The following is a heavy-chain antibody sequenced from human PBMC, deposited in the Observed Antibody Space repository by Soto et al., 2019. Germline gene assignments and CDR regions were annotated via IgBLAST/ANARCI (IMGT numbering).Heavy chain of an antibody. V-gene: IGHV3-23*01. CDR1: GFTFSSYA. J-gene: IGHJ4*02. D-gene: IGHD1-26*01. CDR2: ISGSGSNT. Sequence: GGSLRLSCAASGFTFSSYAMSWVRQAPGKGLEWVSAISGSGSNTYYADSVKGRFTISRDNAKNTLYLQMNSLRAEDTAVYYCAKDPDLSVSYYFDYWGQGTLVTVSS. CDR3: AKDPDLSVSYYFDY.